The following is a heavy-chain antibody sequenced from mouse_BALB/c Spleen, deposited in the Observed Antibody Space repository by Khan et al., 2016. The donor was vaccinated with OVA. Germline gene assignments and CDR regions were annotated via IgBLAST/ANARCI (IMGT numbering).Heavy chain of an antibody. CDR3: ARRNYFGYTFAY. CDR2: ISPGSDDT. D-gene: IGHD1-2*01. CDR1: GYIFTDYY. V-gene: IGHV1-77*01. Sequence: QVQLQQPGAELARPGASVKLSCKASGYIFTDYYINWVKQRTGQGLEWIGEISPGSDDTYYNEKFKGKATLPAEKSSSTAYMQLISLTSEDSAVYFCARRNYFGYTFAYWGQGTLVTVSA. J-gene: IGHJ3*01.